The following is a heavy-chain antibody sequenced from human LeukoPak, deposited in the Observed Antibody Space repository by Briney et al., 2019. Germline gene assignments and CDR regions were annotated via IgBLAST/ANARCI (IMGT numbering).Heavy chain of an antibody. CDR1: GFTFSSYA. D-gene: IGHD2-15*01. V-gene: IGHV3-23*01. Sequence: GASLRLSCAASGFTFSSYAMSWVRQAPGKGLEWVSAISGSGGSTYYADSVKGRFTISRDNSKNTLYLQMNSLRAEDTAVYYCAKDSRYCSGGSCNNRFDPWGQGTLVTVSS. J-gene: IGHJ5*02. CDR3: AKDSRYCSGGSCNNRFDP. CDR2: ISGSGGST.